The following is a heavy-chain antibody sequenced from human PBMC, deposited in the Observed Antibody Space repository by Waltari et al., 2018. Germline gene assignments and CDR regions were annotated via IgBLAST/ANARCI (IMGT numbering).Heavy chain of an antibody. CDR3: ARRDDYGDDPFWT. CDR2: IRSSGSTS. J-gene: IGHJ5*02. Sequence: EEHLVESGGGLVQPGGSRRLSCAASGFIFGIYEMNWIRQAPGKGLEWVSYIRSSGSTSYYADSAKGRFTISRDNAKNSLYLQMNSLRAEDTAVYYCARRDDYGDDPFWTWGQGTLVTVSS. D-gene: IGHD4-17*01. V-gene: IGHV3-48*03. CDR1: GFIFGIYE.